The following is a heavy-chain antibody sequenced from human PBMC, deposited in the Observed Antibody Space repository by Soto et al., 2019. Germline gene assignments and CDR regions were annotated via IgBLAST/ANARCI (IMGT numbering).Heavy chain of an antibody. CDR2: ISAYDGNT. V-gene: IGHV1-18*01. CDR1: GYTFTSYG. D-gene: IGHD3-22*01. Sequence: ASVKVSCKASGYTFTSYGISWVRQAPGQGLEWMGWISAYDGNTNYAQKLQGRVTMTTDTSTSTAYMELRSLRSDDTAVYYCARDPHYDSSGYYYYAPAFDIWGQGTTVTVSS. J-gene: IGHJ3*02. CDR3: ARDPHYDSSGYYYYAPAFDI.